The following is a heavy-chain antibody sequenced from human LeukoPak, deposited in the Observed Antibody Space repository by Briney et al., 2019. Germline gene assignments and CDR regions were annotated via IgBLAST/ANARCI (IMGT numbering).Heavy chain of an antibody. J-gene: IGHJ4*02. Sequence: GASVKVSCKASGGTFSSYAISWVRQAPGQGLEWMGGIIPIFGTANYAQKFQGRVTITADESTSTAYMELSSLRSEDTAVYYCAREVVAGDSPYFDYWGQGTLVTVSS. CDR2: IIPIFGTA. CDR3: AREVVAGDSPYFDY. V-gene: IGHV1-69*13. D-gene: IGHD2-15*01. CDR1: GGTFSSYA.